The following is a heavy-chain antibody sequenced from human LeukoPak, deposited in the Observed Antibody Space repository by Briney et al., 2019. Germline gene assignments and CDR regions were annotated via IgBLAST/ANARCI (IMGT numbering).Heavy chain of an antibody. J-gene: IGHJ4*02. CDR1: GDSISSGGHY. CDR2: IFHTGST. D-gene: IGHD1-7*01. Sequence: SQTLSLTCTVSGDSISSGGHYWSWIRQLPGKGLEWIGYIFHTGSTYYNPSPKSRVIISVDTSKNQFSLKLSSVTAADTAVYYCARVPPWYNWNCLDYWGQGTLVTVSS. V-gene: IGHV4-31*03. CDR3: ARVPPWYNWNCLDY.